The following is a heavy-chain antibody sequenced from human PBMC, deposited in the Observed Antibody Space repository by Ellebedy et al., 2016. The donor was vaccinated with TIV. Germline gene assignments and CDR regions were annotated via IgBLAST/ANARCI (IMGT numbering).Heavy chain of an antibody. CDR3: ARRVGREWYRYWPYFDY. J-gene: IGHJ4*02. Sequence: AASVKVSCKASGYSFTNYGIVWVRQAPGQGLEWMGWISGSSGNTRYSKKLQGRVTMTTDTSTSTAYMELRSLRSDDTAVYYCARRVGREWYRYWPYFDYWGQGTLVTVSS. CDR2: ISGSSGNT. CDR1: GYSFTNYG. D-gene: IGHD3-16*02. V-gene: IGHV1-18*01.